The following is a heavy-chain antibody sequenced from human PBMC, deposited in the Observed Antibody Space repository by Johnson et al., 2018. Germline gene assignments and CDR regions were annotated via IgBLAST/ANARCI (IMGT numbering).Heavy chain of an antibody. V-gene: IGHV3-7*01. J-gene: IGHJ6*02. CDR2: IKEDGTEK. Sequence: VQLVESGGGLVQPGGSLRLSCAASGFTFSNYWMTWVRQAPGKGLEWVANIKEDGTEKYYVDSVKGRFTISRANAKTSLFLQINSLRAGGTAVYYCARGPTWSGYYDYYGMDVWGQGTTVTVSS. CDR1: GFTFSNYW. D-gene: IGHD3-3*01. CDR3: ARGPTWSGYYDYYGMDV.